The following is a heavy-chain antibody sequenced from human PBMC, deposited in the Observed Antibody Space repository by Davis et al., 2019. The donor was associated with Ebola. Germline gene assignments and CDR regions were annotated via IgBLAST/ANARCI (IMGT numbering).Heavy chain of an antibody. CDR3: AGGDY. V-gene: IGHV1-2*02. D-gene: IGHD3-16*01. Sequence: ASVKVSCKASGYTFTGYYMHWVRRAPGQGLEWMGWINPNSGGTNYAQKFQGRVTITADESTSTAYMELSSLRSEDTAVYYCAGGDYWGQGTLVTVSS. CDR2: INPNSGGT. CDR1: GYTFTGYY. J-gene: IGHJ4*02.